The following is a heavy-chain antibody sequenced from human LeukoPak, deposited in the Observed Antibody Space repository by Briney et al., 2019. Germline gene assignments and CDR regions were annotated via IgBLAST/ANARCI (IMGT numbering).Heavy chain of an antibody. CDR2: IRYDGSNK. V-gene: IGHV3-30*02. D-gene: IGHD6-13*01. J-gene: IGHJ6*02. CDR1: GFTFSSYG. CDR3: ARDQSVDSSWYRGYCYYYGMDV. Sequence: GGSLRLSCAASGFTFSSYGMHWVRQAPGKGLEWVAFIRYDGSNKYYADSVKGRFTISRDNSKNTLYLQMNSLRAEDTAVYYCARDQSVDSSWYRGYCYYYGMDVWGQGTTVTVSS.